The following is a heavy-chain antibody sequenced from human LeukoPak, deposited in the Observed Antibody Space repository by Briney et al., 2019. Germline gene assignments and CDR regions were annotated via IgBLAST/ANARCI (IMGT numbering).Heavy chain of an antibody. D-gene: IGHD5-12*01. CDR3: AKDPALFSGYDYGVVEYYFDY. J-gene: IGHJ4*02. CDR2: ISGSGGST. V-gene: IGHV3-23*01. Sequence: PGGSLRLSCAASGFAFRSYAMTWVRQAPGKGLEWVSVISGSGGSTYYADSVKGRFTISRDNSKNTLYLQMNSLRAEDTAVYYCAKDPALFSGYDYGVVEYYFDYWGQGTLVTVSS. CDR1: GFAFRSYA.